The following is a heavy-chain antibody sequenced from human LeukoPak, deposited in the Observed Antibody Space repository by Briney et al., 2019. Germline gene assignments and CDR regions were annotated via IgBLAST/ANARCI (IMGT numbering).Heavy chain of an antibody. J-gene: IGHJ3*02. CDR2: ISYDGSNK. V-gene: IGHV3-30-3*01. Sequence: PGRSLRLSCAASGFTFSSYAMHWVRQAPGKGLEWVAVISYDGSNKYYADSVKGRFTISRDNSKNTLYLQMNSLRAEDTAVYYCERDDCDIWGQGTMVTVSS. D-gene: IGHD2-21*02. CDR3: ERDDCDI. CDR1: GFTFSSYA.